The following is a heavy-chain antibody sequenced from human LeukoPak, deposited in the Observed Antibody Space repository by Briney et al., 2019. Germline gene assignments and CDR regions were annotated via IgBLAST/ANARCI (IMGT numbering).Heavy chain of an antibody. J-gene: IGHJ4*02. V-gene: IGHV3-23*01. CDR2: ISGSGGST. CDR1: GFTFSSYA. Sequence: GGSLRLSCAASGFTFSSYAMSWVRQAPGKGLEWVSAISGSGGSTYYADSVKGRFTISRDNSKNTLYLQMNSLRAEDTAVYYCAREGVGVGMIVAGLQGFFDYWGQGTLVTVSS. D-gene: IGHD3-22*01. CDR3: AREGVGVGMIVAGLQGFFDY.